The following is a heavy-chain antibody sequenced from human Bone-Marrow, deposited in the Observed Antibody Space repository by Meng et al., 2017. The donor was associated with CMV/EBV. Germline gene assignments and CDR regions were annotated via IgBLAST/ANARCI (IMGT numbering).Heavy chain of an antibody. CDR2: INSDGSST. J-gene: IGHJ4*02. V-gene: IGHV3-74*01. D-gene: IGHD5-24*01. Sequence: GGSLRLSCIASGFTFSSDWMHWVRQAPGKGLVWVSRINSDGSSTDYAASVKGRFTISRDNAKNTVYLQMNSLRVEDTAIYYCVPDDFDYWGQGTLVTVSS. CDR1: GFTFSSDW. CDR3: VPDDFDY.